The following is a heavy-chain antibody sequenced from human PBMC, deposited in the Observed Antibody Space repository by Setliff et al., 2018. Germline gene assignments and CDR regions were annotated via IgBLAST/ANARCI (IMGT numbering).Heavy chain of an antibody. Sequence: PSETLCLTCTVSGDSISNYYWNWIRQPAGKGLEWIGEISHSGSTNYNPSLKSRVTMSIDTSKNQFSLNLNSVTAADTAVYYFRLAHFSTTSCEAALDYWSQGTLVTVSS. CDR3: RLAHFSTTSCEAALDY. D-gene: IGHD2-2*01. V-gene: IGHV4-59*04. CDR1: GDSISNYY. CDR2: ISHSGST. J-gene: IGHJ4*02.